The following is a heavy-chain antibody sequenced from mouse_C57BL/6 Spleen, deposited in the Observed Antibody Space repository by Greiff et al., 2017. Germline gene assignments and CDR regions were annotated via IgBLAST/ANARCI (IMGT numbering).Heavy chain of an antibody. J-gene: IGHJ4*01. V-gene: IGHV1-55*01. CDR3: ARRYYGFMDN. CDR1: GYTFTSYW. D-gene: IGHD1-1*01. Sequence: VQLQQSGAELVKPGASVKMSCKASGYTFTSYWITWVKQRPGQGLEWIGDIYPGSGSTNYNEKFKSKATLTVDTSSSTAYMQLSSLTSEDSAVYYCARRYYGFMDNWGQGTSVTVSS. CDR2: IYPGSGST.